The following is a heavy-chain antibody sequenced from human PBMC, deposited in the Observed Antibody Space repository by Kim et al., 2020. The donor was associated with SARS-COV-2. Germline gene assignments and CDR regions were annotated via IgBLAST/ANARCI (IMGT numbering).Heavy chain of an antibody. CDR1: GYTLTSYA. CDR2: INGANDKT. Sequence: ASVKVSCKASGYTLTSYAIHWVRQAPGQRFEWMGWINGANDKTKYSEKLQGRLTITKETSANTAYMNLYSLRSEDTAVYYCARIVSTSSGLRFWGQGTLVTVSS. J-gene: IGHJ4*02. CDR3: ARIVSTSSGLRF. V-gene: IGHV1-3*01. D-gene: IGHD3-22*01.